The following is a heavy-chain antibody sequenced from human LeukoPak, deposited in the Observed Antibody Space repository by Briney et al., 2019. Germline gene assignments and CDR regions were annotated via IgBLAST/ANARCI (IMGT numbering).Heavy chain of an antibody. D-gene: IGHD5-18*01. Sequence: QSGGSLRLSCAASGFTFSSYGMHWVRQAPGKGLEWVAVIWYDGSNKYYADSVKGRFTISRDNSKNTLYLQMNSLRAEDTAVYYCAKGGYSYTVNWWGQGTLVTVSS. V-gene: IGHV3-33*06. CDR1: GFTFSSYG. CDR3: AKGGYSYTVNW. CDR2: IWYDGSNK. J-gene: IGHJ4*02.